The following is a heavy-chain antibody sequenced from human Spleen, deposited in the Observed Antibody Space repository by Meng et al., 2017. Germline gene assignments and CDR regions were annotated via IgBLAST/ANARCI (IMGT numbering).Heavy chain of an antibody. CDR2: ISYSGSG. J-gene: IGHJ4*02. CDR1: NDSITSSS. V-gene: IGHV4-59*01. Sequence: GSLRLSCSVSNDSITSSSWSWIRQPPGKGLQWIGHISYSGSGNYNPSLKSRVTISVDTSKKQFSLKLTSVAAADTAMYYCARVHLLRSLDYWGQGMLVTVSS. CDR3: ARVHLLRSLDY. D-gene: IGHD3-3*01.